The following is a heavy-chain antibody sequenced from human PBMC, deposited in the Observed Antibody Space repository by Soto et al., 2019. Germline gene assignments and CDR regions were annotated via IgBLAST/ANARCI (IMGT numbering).Heavy chain of an antibody. Sequence: QAGGSLRLSCAASGFTFSNYAVTWVRQAPGKGLEWVSTISGSGGSTYYADSVKGRFTISRDNSKNTLYLQMNSLRAEDTAVYYCAKDKGSSWYEIDYWGQGTLVNVSS. V-gene: IGHV3-23*01. CDR1: GFTFSNYA. J-gene: IGHJ4*02. CDR2: ISGSGGST. D-gene: IGHD6-13*01. CDR3: AKDKGSSWYEIDY.